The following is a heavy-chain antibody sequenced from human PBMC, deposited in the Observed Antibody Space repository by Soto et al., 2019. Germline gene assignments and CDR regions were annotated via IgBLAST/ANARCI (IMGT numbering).Heavy chain of an antibody. J-gene: IGHJ4*02. D-gene: IGHD3-22*01. CDR3: AKDTDSSGYYRGGGGY. V-gene: IGHV3-23*01. CDR2: ISGSGGST. CDR1: GFTFSSYA. Sequence: SCAASGFTFSSYAMSWVRQAPGKGLEWVSAISGSGGSTYYADSVKGRFTISRDNSKNTLYLQMDSLRAEDTAVYYCAKDTDSSGYYRGGGGYWGQGTLVTVSS.